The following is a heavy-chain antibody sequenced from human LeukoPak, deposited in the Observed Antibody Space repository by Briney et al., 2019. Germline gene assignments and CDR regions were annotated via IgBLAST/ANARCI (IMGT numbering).Heavy chain of an antibody. V-gene: IGHV3-30-3*01. D-gene: IGHD2-15*01. CDR3: ARDSVVVVAATQTYNWFDP. CDR1: GFTFSSYA. J-gene: IGHJ5*02. Sequence: GRSLRLSCAASGFTFSSYAMHWVRQAPGKGLEWVAVIAYDGSNKYYADSVKGRVTISRDNSKNTLYLQMNSLRAEDTAVYYCARDSVVVVAATQTYNWFDPWGQGALVTVSS. CDR2: IAYDGSNK.